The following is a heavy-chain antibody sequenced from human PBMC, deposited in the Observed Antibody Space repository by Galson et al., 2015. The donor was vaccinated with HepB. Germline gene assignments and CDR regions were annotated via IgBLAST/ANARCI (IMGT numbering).Heavy chain of an antibody. CDR2: IGAYNGNT. Sequence: SVKVSCKASGYTFTSYGISWVRQAPGQGLEWMGWIGAYNGNTNYAQKLQGRVTMTRDTSISTAYMELSRLRSDDTAVYYCAREGYSSSWYPRWGQGTLVTVSS. J-gene: IGHJ4*02. D-gene: IGHD6-13*01. CDR1: GYTFTSYG. V-gene: IGHV1-18*04. CDR3: AREGYSSSWYPR.